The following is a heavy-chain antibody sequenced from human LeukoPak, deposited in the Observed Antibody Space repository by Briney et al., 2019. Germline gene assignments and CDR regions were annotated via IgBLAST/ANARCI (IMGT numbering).Heavy chain of an antibody. J-gene: IGHJ4*02. Sequence: PGGSLRLSCAASGFTFSSYGMHWVRQAPGKGLEWVAVISYDGSNKYYADSVKGRFTISRDNSKNTLYLQMNSLRAEDTAVYYCAKGLSYYDSSEPDYWGQGTLVTVSS. CDR1: GFTFSSYG. V-gene: IGHV3-30*18. D-gene: IGHD3-22*01. CDR2: ISYDGSNK. CDR3: AKGLSYYDSSEPDY.